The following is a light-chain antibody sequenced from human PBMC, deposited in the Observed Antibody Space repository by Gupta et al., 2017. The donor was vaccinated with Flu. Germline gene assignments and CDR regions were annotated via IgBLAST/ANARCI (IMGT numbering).Light chain of an antibody. J-gene: IGKJ2*01. V-gene: IGKV3-15*01. CDR1: HSVTND. CDR2: GAS. CDR3: QQYHDWPPYT. Sequence: DRATLSCRASHSVTNDLAWYQQKPGQAPRLLIYGASTRATGVPARFSGSGSGTEFTLTIFSLQSEDLAVYYCQQYHDWPPYTFGQGTKVEFK.